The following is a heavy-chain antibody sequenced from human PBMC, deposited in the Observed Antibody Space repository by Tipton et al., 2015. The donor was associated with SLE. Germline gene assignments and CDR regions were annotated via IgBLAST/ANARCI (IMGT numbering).Heavy chain of an antibody. J-gene: IGHJ6*03. V-gene: IGHV4-34*01. CDR3: ASGYSLGV. CDR2: INHSGST. CDR1: GGSFSGYY. Sequence: TLSLTCAAYGGSFSGYYWSWIRQPPGKGLEWIGEINHSGSTNYNPSLKSRVTISVDTSKNQFSLKLSSVTAADTAVYYCASGYSLGVWGKGTTVTVSS.